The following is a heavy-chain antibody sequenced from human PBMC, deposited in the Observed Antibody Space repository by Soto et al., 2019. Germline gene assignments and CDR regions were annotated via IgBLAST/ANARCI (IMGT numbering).Heavy chain of an antibody. V-gene: IGHV1-69*02. CDR2: IIPILGIA. J-gene: IGHJ6*02. CDR3: ARGIVATIDAYYYGMDV. Sequence: SVKVSCKASGGTFSSYTISWVRQAPGQGLEWMGRIIPILGIANYAQKFQGRVTITADKSTSTAYMELSSLRSEDTAVYYCARGIVATIDAYYYGMDVWGQGTTVTVSS. CDR1: GGTFSSYT. D-gene: IGHD5-12*01.